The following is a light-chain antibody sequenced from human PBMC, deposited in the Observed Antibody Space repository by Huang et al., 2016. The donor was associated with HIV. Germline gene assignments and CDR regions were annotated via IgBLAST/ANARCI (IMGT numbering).Light chain of an antibody. J-gene: IGKJ1*01. CDR1: QSVLHSSNNTNY. CDR3: HQYYSSPQT. V-gene: IGKV4-1*01. Sequence: DIVMTQSPDSMTVSLGERATINCKSSQSVLHSSNNTNYLVWYQQKPGQSPKVLIYWASTRESGVPDRFSGSGSGTDFTLTISSLQAEDVAVYFCHQYYSSPQTFGQGTKVEIK. CDR2: WAS.